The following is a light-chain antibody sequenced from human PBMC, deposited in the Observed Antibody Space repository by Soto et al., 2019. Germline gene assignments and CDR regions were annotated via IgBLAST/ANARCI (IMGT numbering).Light chain of an antibody. V-gene: IGLV2-8*01. CDR3: NSYAGSNNWV. Sequence: QSARTQPPSASWSPGQSVTISCTGTSSDVGGYNYVSWYQQHPGKAPKLMIYEVSKRPSGVPDRFSGSKSGNTASLTVSGLQAEDEPDYYCNSYAGSNNWVFGGGTKLTFL. CDR1: SSDVGGYNY. J-gene: IGLJ3*02. CDR2: EVS.